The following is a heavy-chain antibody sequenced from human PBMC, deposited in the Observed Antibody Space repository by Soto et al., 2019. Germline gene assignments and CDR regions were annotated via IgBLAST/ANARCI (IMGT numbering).Heavy chain of an antibody. V-gene: IGHV3-48*01. CDR3: ARDDSGWYLGY. Sequence: EVQLVESGGGLVQPGGSLRLSCAASGFTFGSYSMNWVRQAPGKGLEWISYISGDPNTIYYADSVKGRFTISRDNAKNLLYLQMNSLRAEDTAVYYCARDDSGWYLGYWGQGTLVTASS. D-gene: IGHD6-19*01. CDR2: ISGDPNTI. CDR1: GFTFGSYS. J-gene: IGHJ4*02.